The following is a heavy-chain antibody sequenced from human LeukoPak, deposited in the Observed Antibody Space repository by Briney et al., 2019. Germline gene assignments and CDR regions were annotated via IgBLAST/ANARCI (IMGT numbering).Heavy chain of an antibody. Sequence: SETLSLTCTVSGGSISSYYWSWIRQPPGKGLEWIGEINHSGSTNYNPSLKSRVTISVDTSKNQFSLKLSSVTAADTAVYYCARGPDIVVVQGSGFDPWGQGTLVTVSS. CDR1: GGSISSYY. CDR3: ARGPDIVVVQGSGFDP. J-gene: IGHJ5*02. CDR2: INHSGST. D-gene: IGHD2-2*01. V-gene: IGHV4-34*01.